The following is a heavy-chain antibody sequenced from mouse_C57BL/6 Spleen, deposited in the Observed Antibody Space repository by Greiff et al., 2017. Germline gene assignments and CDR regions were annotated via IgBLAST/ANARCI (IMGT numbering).Heavy chain of an antibody. J-gene: IGHJ1*03. Sequence: QVQLQQSGAELVKPGASVKMSCKASGYTFTTYPIEWMKQNHGKSLEWIGNFHPYNDDTKYNEKFKGKATLTVEKSSSTVYLALSRLTSDDSAVYYCARRSYDYDEGPYCDVWGTGTTVTVSS. CDR1: GYTFTTYP. CDR3: ARRSYDYDEGPYCDV. CDR2: FHPYNDDT. D-gene: IGHD2-4*01. V-gene: IGHV1-47*01.